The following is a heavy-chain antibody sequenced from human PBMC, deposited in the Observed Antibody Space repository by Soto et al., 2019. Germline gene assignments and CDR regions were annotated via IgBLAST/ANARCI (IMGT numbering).Heavy chain of an antibody. Sequence: EVQLVETGGGLIQPGGSLRLSCAASGFTVSSNYKSWVRQAPGKGLEWVSVIYSGGSTYYADSVKGRFTISRDNSKNTLYLQMNSLRAEDTAVYYCAREEGIAAAGFDQWGQGTLVTVSS. CDR1: GFTVSSNY. J-gene: IGHJ5*02. CDR3: AREEGIAAAGFDQ. CDR2: IYSGGST. V-gene: IGHV3-53*02. D-gene: IGHD6-13*01.